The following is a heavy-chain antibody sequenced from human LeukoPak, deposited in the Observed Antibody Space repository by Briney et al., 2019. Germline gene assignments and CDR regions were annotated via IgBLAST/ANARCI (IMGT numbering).Heavy chain of an antibody. J-gene: IGHJ3*02. CDR2: IYYSGST. Sequence: SETLSLTCTVSGGSISSYYWSWIRQPPGKGLEWIGYIYYSGSTNYNPSLKSRVTISVDMSKNQFSLKLRSVTAADTAIYYCARYTAMVAFHAHGFDIWGQGTVVTVSS. CDR3: ARYTAMVAFHAHGFDI. D-gene: IGHD5-18*01. V-gene: IGHV4-59*01. CDR1: GGSISSYY.